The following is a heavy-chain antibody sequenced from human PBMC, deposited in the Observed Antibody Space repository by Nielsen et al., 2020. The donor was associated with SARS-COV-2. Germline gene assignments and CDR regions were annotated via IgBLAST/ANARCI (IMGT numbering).Heavy chain of an antibody. D-gene: IGHD4-11*01. CDR2: IKSKTDGGTT. Sequence: GESLKISCAASGFTFSNAWMSWVRQAPGKGLEWVGRIKSKTDGGTTDYAAPVKGRFTISRDDSKNTLYLQMNSLKTEDTAVYYCTTDGPFYRGPPHFDYWGRGTLVTVSS. CDR3: TTDGPFYRGPPHFDY. J-gene: IGHJ4*02. CDR1: GFTFSNAW. V-gene: IGHV3-15*01.